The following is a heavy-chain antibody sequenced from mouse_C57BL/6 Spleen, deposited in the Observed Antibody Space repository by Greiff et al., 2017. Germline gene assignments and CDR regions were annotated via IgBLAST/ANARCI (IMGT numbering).Heavy chain of an antibody. J-gene: IGHJ4*01. V-gene: IGHV3-5*01. D-gene: IGHD1-1*01. CDR2: IYYSGTI. CDR1: GISITTGNYR. CDR3: AREDPYYGSFMDY. Sequence: EVKLMESGPGLVKPSQTVFLTCTVTGISITTGNYRWSWIRQFPGNKLEWIGYIYYSGTITYNPSLTSRTTITRDTPKNQFFLEMNSLTAEDTATYYCAREDPYYGSFMDYWGQGTSVTVSS.